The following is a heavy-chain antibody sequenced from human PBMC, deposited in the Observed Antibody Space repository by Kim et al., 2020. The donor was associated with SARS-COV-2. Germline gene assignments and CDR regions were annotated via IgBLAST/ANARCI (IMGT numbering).Heavy chain of an antibody. CDR1: GESFNGYF. CDR3: ARGSLGNYYDSSGGLFDY. J-gene: IGHJ4*02. D-gene: IGHD6-25*01. CDR2: VNHNGFV. Sequence: SETLSLTCDVSGESFNGYFWTWIRQTPGKGLEWIGQVNHNGFVNYNPSLKSRVNIQADSPQSQFSLKLKSVTAADTALYFCARGSLGNYYDSSGGLFDYWGQEILVTVSS. V-gene: IGHV4-34*01.